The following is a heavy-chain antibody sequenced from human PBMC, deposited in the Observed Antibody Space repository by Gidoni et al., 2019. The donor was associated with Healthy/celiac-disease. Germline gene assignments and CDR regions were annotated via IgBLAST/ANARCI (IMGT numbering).Heavy chain of an antibody. Sequence: QITLKETGPTQVKPTQTLTLTCNFSGFSLSTSGVGVGWNRQPPGKALEWLALIYWDDDKRYSPSLKSRLTITKDTSKNQVVLTMTNMDPVDTATYYCAHSKSWPQRQVWFDPWGQGTLATVSS. V-gene: IGHV2-5*02. CDR1: GFSLSTSGVG. D-gene: IGHD3-16*02. J-gene: IGHJ5*02. CDR2: IYWDDDK. CDR3: AHSKSWPQRQVWFDP.